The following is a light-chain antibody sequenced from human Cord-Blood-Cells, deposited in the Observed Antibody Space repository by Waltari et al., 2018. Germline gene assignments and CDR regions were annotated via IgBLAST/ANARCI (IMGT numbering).Light chain of an antibody. CDR1: QYISNY. CDR3: QQYDNLPYT. Sequence: DIQMTQSPSSLSASVGDRVTITCQASQYISNYLNWYQQKPGKAPTLLIYDASNLETGVPVRFSGSGSGTDFTFTISSLQPEDIATYYCQQYDNLPYTFGQGTKLEIK. CDR2: DAS. V-gene: IGKV1-33*01. J-gene: IGKJ2*01.